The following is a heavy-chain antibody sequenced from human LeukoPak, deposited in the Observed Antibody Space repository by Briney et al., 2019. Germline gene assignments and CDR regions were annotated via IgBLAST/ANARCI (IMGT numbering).Heavy chain of an antibody. CDR1: GGSISSYY. Sequence: PSETLSLTCTVSGGSISSYYWSWIRQPPGKGLEWIGYIYYSGSTNYNPSLKSRVTISVDTSKNQFSLKLSSVTAADTAVYYCARQGGPGYQLHEYYYYYYMDVWGKGTTVTVSS. D-gene: IGHD2-2*01. V-gene: IGHV4-59*08. CDR2: IYYSGST. CDR3: ARQGGPGYQLHEYYYYYYMDV. J-gene: IGHJ6*03.